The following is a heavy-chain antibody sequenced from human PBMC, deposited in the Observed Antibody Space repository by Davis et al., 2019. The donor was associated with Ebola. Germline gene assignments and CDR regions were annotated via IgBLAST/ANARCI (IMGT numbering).Heavy chain of an antibody. D-gene: IGHD6-13*01. Sequence: GESLKISCAASGFTFSSYWMHWVRQAPGKGLVRVARINRDGSSTIYADSVKGRFTISRDNAKNSLYLQMNSLRAEDTDVYYCARVFGSIWNHKLDYYGMDVWGQGTTVTVSS. CDR2: INRDGSST. CDR1: GFTFSSYW. J-gene: IGHJ6*02. CDR3: ARVFGSIWNHKLDYYGMDV. V-gene: IGHV3-74*01.